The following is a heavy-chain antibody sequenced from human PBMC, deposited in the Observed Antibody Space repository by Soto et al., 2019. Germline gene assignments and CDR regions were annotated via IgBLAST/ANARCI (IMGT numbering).Heavy chain of an antibody. D-gene: IGHD3-3*01. J-gene: IGHJ4*02. CDR3: ARSNPPLEWLLDY. Sequence: SETLSLTCTVSGGSISSGGYYWSWIRQHPGKGLEWIGEIYHSGSTNYNPSLKSRVTISVDKSKNQFSLKLSSVTAADTAVYYCARSNPPLEWLLDYWGQGTLVTVSS. V-gene: IGHV4-31*03. CDR2: IYHSGST. CDR1: GGSISSGGYY.